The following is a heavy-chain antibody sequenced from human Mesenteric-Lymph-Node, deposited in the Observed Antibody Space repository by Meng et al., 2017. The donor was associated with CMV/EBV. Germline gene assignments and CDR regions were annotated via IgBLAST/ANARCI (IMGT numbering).Heavy chain of an antibody. J-gene: IGHJ3*02. CDR3: ARDFPFTSRRDAFDI. D-gene: IGHD2-2*01. Sequence: SETLSLTCTVSGGSVSSGSYYWSWIRQPPGKRLEWIGYVSYSESTTSYNPSLKSRVTISLDTSKNQFSLKLDSLTAADTAVYYCARDFPFTSRRDAFDIWGQGTMVTVSS. CDR2: VSYSESTT. CDR1: GGSVSSGSYY. V-gene: IGHV4-61*01.